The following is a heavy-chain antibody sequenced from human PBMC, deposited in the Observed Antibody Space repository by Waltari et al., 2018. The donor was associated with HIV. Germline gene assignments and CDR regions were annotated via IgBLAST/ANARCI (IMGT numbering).Heavy chain of an antibody. J-gene: IGHJ4*02. CDR1: GFSLSTNEVG. CDR2: VYWNDDK. Sequence: QITLKESGPTLVKPTQTLSLTCTFSGFSLSTNEVGVGWIRPPPGKAREGLALVYWNDDKRYRPSLKTRLTITKNTSKNQVVLTMTNMDPVDTATYYCAYYTYSTSWFDYWGQGTLVTVSS. CDR3: AYYTYSTSWFDY. D-gene: IGHD6-13*01. V-gene: IGHV2-5*01.